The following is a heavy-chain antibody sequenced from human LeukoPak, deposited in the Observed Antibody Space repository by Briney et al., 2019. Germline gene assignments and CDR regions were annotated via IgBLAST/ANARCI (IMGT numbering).Heavy chain of an antibody. CDR1: GGPFCCYY. V-gene: IGHV4-34*01. Sequence: RISEALSLSFAVYGGPFCCYYWRWIRQTPGKGLGWDGEINHSGCNNYNPSLESRVTISVDTSKNQFSLKLSSVTAADTAVYYCARAYYYSLLDYYGMDVWGQGTTVTVSS. CDR3: ARAYYYSLLDYYGMDV. D-gene: IGHD3-10*01. CDR2: INHSGCN. J-gene: IGHJ6*02.